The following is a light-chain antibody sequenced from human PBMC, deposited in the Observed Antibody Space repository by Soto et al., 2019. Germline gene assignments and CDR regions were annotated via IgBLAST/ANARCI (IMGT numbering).Light chain of an antibody. V-gene: IGKV3-15*01. CDR3: QQYNNWPPRDT. J-gene: IGKJ5*01. Sequence: EIVLTQSPATLSLSPGERATLSCRASQGVSSYLAWYQQKPGQAPRLLIYGASTRATGIPARFSGSGSGTEFTLTISSLQSEDFAVYYCQQYNNWPPRDTFGQGTRLEIK. CDR1: QGVSSY. CDR2: GAS.